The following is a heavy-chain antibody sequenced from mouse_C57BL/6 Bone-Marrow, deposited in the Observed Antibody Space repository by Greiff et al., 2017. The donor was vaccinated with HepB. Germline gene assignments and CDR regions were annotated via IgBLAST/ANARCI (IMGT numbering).Heavy chain of an antibody. Sequence: EVQLVESGEGLVKPGGSLKLSCAASGFTFSSYAMSWVRQTPEKRLEWVAYISSGGDYIYYADTVKGRFTISRDNARNTLYLQMSSLKSEDTAMYYCARERLDYGSSYDYYAMDYWGQGTSVTVSS. CDR3: ARERLDYGSSYDYYAMDY. V-gene: IGHV5S21*01. CDR2: ISSGGDYI. J-gene: IGHJ4*01. CDR1: GFTFSSYA. D-gene: IGHD1-1*01.